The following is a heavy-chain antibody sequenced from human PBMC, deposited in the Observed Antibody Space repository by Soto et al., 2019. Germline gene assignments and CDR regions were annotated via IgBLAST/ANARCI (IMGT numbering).Heavy chain of an antibody. V-gene: IGHV4-30-2*02. Sequence: SETLSLTCAVSGGSISSGGYSWSWIRQPPGKGLEWIGYIYHSGSTNYNPSLKSRVTISVDRSKNRFSLKLSSVTAADTAVYYCARRYGGNFDYWGQGTLVTVSS. CDR3: ARRYGGNFDY. D-gene: IGHD1-26*01. CDR1: GGSISSGGYS. J-gene: IGHJ4*02. CDR2: IYHSGST.